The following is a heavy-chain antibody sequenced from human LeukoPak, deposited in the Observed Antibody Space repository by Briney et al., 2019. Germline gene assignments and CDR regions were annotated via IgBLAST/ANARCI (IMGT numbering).Heavy chain of an antibody. CDR1: GYTFTGYC. Sequence: GASVKVSCKASGYTFTGYCMHWVRQAPGQGLEWMGWINPNSGGTNYAQKFQGRVTMTRDTSISTAYMELSSLRSEDTAVYYCARGTLLWFGELLWRGSVDPWGQGTLVTVSS. V-gene: IGHV1-2*02. J-gene: IGHJ5*02. D-gene: IGHD3-10*01. CDR2: INPNSGGT. CDR3: ARGTLLWFGELLWRGSVDP.